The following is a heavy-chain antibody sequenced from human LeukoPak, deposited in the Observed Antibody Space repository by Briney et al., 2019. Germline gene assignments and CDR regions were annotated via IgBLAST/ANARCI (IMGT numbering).Heavy chain of an antibody. CDR2: IYPGDSDI. Sequence: PGESLKISCKGSGYSFTTYWIVWVRQMPGKGLEWMGIIYPGDSDIRYSPSFEGQVTMPADKSISTAYLQWSSLRASDTAMYYCAAKYYYGSGSFPTSFDYWGQGTLVTVSS. CDR3: AAKYYYGSGSFPTSFDY. V-gene: IGHV5-51*01. CDR1: GYSFTTYW. D-gene: IGHD3-10*01. J-gene: IGHJ4*02.